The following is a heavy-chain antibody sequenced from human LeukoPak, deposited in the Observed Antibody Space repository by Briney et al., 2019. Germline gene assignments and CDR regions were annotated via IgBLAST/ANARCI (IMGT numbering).Heavy chain of an antibody. CDR2: IYPGNSDT. CDR3: ARDYADLDTYYSDY. V-gene: IGHV5-51*01. CDR1: GYRFTCYW. Sequence: GESLKISCKGSGYRFTCYWIGWGRQLPGEGLEGVGIIYPGNSDTRYSPSFQGQITISADKSISTAYRQWSKLKAADTAMYCCARDYADLDTYYSDYWGQGTLVT. D-gene: IGHD4-17*01. J-gene: IGHJ4*02.